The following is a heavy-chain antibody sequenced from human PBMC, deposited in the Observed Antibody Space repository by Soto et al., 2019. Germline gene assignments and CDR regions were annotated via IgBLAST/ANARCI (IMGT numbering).Heavy chain of an antibody. J-gene: IGHJ4*02. CDR1: GGSISSYY. CDR2: IYTSGST. D-gene: IGHD3-22*01. CDR3: ARGGGYDSSGYTFDY. V-gene: IGHV4-4*07. Sequence: LSLTCTVSGGSISSYYWSWIRQPAGKGLEWIGRIYTSGSTNYNPSLKSRVTMSVDTSKNQFSLKLSSVTAADTAVYYCARGGGYDSSGYTFDYWGQGTLVTVSS.